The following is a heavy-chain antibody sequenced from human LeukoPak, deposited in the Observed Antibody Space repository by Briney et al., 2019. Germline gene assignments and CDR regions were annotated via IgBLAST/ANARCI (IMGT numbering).Heavy chain of an antibody. D-gene: IGHD2-8*01. Sequence: GESLKISCKGSGYSFTSYWIGWVRQMPGKGLEWMGIIYPGDSDTRYSPSFQGQVTISADKSISTAYLQWSSLKASDTAMYYCARRGPTNGASLYYMDVWGKGTTVTVSS. CDR2: IYPGDSDT. V-gene: IGHV5-51*01. CDR3: ARRGPTNGASLYYMDV. CDR1: GYSFTSYW. J-gene: IGHJ6*03.